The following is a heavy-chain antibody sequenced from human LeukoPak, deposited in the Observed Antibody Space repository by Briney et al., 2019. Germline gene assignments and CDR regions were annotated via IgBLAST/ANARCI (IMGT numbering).Heavy chain of an antibody. CDR3: ARTGIKAARPNYMDV. Sequence: GESLKISCKGSGYRFTCYWIGWVRQMPGKGLEWMGIIYPGDSDTRYSPSFQGQVTISADKSISTAYLQWSSLKASDTAIYYCARTGIKAARPNYMDVWGKGTTVTVSS. V-gene: IGHV5-51*01. D-gene: IGHD6-6*01. CDR1: GYRFTCYW. CDR2: IYPGDSDT. J-gene: IGHJ6*03.